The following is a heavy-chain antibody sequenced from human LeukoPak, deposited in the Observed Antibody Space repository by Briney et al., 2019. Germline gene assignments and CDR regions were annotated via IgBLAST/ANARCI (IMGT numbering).Heavy chain of an antibody. D-gene: IGHD4-17*01. V-gene: IGHV3-53*01. CDR1: GFTVSSND. Sequence: GGSLRLSCAASGFTVSSNDMSWVRQAPGKGLEWVSVIYSGGRTFYADSVKGRFTISRDNSKNTLYLQMNSLRAEDTAVYYCARDASSDYSPLYYFDYWGQGTLVTVSS. CDR3: ARDASSDYSPLYYFDY. J-gene: IGHJ4*02. CDR2: IYSGGRT.